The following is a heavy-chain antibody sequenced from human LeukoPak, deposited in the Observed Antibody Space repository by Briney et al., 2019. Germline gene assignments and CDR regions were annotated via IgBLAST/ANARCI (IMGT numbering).Heavy chain of an antibody. CDR1: GFTFSSYA. CDR2: ISGSGGST. CDR3: AKDPGVVPAHYFDY. Sequence: GGSLRLSCAASGFTFSSYAMSWVRQAPGKGLEWVSAISGSGGSTYYADSVKGRFTVSRDNSKNTLSLQMNSLRAEDTAVYYCAKDPGVVPAHYFDYWGQGTLVTVSS. J-gene: IGHJ4*02. V-gene: IGHV3-23*01. D-gene: IGHD2-2*01.